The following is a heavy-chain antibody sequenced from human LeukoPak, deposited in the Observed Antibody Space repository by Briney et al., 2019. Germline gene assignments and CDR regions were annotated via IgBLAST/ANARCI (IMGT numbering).Heavy chain of an antibody. J-gene: IGHJ3*02. V-gene: IGHV4-61*02. CDR2: ISN. CDR3: ARGPYSYDSSGAFDI. D-gene: IGHD3-22*01. CDR1: GDSIGSGDYY. Sequence: SQTLSLTCTVSGDSIGSGDYYWSWIRQPAGKGLEWIGRISNNPSLKSRVTISVDTSKNQFSLKLSSVTAADTAVYFCARGPYSYDSSGAFDIWGQGTMVTVSS.